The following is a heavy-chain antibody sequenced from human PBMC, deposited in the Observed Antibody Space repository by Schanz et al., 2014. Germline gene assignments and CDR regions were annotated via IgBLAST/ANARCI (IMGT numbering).Heavy chain of an antibody. J-gene: IGHJ4*02. CDR3: AIDGEAAADCDY. CDR2: INPSGGST. CDR1: GYTFTSYY. D-gene: IGHD6-13*01. V-gene: IGHV1-46*03. Sequence: QVQLVQSGGEVKKPGASVKVSCKASGYTFTSYYMHWVRQAPGQGLEWMGIINPSGGSTSYAQKFQGRVTMTRDTSTSTVYMELSSLRSEDTAVYYCAIDGEAAADCDYWGQGTLVTVSS.